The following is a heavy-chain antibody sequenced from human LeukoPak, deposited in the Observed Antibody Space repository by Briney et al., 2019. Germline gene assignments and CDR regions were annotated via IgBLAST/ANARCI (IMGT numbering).Heavy chain of an antibody. CDR1: GFTFSNYG. Sequence: GGSLRLSCAASGFTFSNYGMSWVRQAPGKGLEWVGNIQPDGSEQYPVDSVKGRFTISRDNARNSLFLQMNSLRVEDTAVYYCASQSYARFDPWGQGTLVTVSS. CDR3: ASQSYARFDP. J-gene: IGHJ5*02. D-gene: IGHD3-16*01. CDR2: IQPDGSEQ. V-gene: IGHV3-7*01.